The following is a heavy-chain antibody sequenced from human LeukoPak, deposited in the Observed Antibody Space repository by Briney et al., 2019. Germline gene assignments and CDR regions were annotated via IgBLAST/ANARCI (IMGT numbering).Heavy chain of an antibody. CDR1: GGTFSSYA. CDR2: IIPIFGTA. V-gene: IGHV1-69*06. D-gene: IGHD3-10*01. Sequence: ASVKVSCKASGGTFSSYAISWVRQAPGQGLEWMGGIIPIFGTANYAQKFQGRVTIIADKSTSTAYMELSSLRSEDTAVYYRARDRNPGEINIMDVWGKGTTVTASS. J-gene: IGHJ6*04. CDR3: ARDRNPGEINIMDV.